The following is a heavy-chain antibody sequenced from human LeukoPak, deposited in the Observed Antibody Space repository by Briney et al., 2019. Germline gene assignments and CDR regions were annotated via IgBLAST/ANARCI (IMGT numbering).Heavy chain of an antibody. D-gene: IGHD5-12*01. Sequence: TSETLSLTCTVSGGSVGSTSYYWGWLRPSPGKGLEWIATIYYSGPTYYSPSLKSRVTISVDTSKNQVSLKLRSVTAADTAVYYCARTTEGYAGGPGYSYYYYMDVWGKGTTVTISS. CDR2: IYYSGPT. V-gene: IGHV4-39*07. J-gene: IGHJ6*03. CDR1: GGSVGSTSYY. CDR3: ARTTEGYAGGPGYSYYYYMDV.